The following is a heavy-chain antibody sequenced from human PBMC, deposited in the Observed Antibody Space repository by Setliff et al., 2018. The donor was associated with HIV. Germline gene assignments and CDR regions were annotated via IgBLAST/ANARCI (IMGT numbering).Heavy chain of an antibody. CDR2: ISSSGNTI. CDR1: GFSFRSYE. D-gene: IGHD2-2*01. CDR3: ARSEKYCSSVSCFRGCYGMDV. J-gene: IGHJ6*02. Sequence: GSLRLSCAASGFSFRSYEMNWVRQAPWKGLEWISYISSSGNTIYYADSVKGRFTISRDNAKNSLYLQMSSLRAEDTAIYYCARSEKYCSSVSCFRGCYGMDVWGHGATVTVSS. V-gene: IGHV3-48*03.